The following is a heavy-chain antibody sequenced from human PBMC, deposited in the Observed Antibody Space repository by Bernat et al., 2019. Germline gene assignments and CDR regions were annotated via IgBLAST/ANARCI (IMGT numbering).Heavy chain of an antibody. CDR2: IKQDGSEK. CDR3: ARVVETDAFDI. Sequence: VQLVESGGGVVQPGRSLRLSCAASGFTFSSYGMHWVRQAPGKGLEWVANIKQDGSEKYYVDSVKGRFTISRDNAKNSLYLQMNSLRAEDTAVYYCARVVETDAFDIWGQGTMVTVSS. V-gene: IGHV3-7*04. CDR1: GFTFSSYG. J-gene: IGHJ3*02.